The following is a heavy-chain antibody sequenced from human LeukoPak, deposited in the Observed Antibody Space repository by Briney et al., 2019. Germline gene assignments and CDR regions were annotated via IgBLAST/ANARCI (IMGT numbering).Heavy chain of an antibody. J-gene: IGHJ4*02. Sequence: GGSLRLSCAASGFTFRNYGMHWVRQAPGKGLEWVSSITGSGDTTGHADPVKGRFTISRDNSKNTLFLQMNSLRVDDTALYSCARAYGNSGYYQLPIDFWGQGTLVTVSS. CDR1: GFTFRNYG. D-gene: IGHD3-22*01. CDR3: ARAYGNSGYYQLPIDF. V-gene: IGHV3-23*01. CDR2: ITGSGDTT.